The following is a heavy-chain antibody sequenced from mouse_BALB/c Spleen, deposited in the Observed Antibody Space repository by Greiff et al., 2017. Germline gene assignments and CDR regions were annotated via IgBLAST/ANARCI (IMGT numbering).Heavy chain of an antibody. V-gene: IGHV5-9-4*01. CDR2: ISSGGSYT. D-gene: IGHD1-2*01. CDR1: GFTFSSYA. J-gene: IGHJ3*01. Sequence: EVQGVESGGGLVKPGGSLKLSCAASGFTFSSYAMSWVRQSPEKRLEWVAEISSGGSYTYYPDTVTGRFTISRDNAKNTLYLEMSSLRSEDTAMYYCASFTTATFAYWGQGTLVTVSA. CDR3: ASFTTATFAY.